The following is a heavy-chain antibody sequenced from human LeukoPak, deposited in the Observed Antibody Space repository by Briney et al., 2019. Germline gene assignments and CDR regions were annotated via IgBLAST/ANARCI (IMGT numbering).Heavy chain of an antibody. CDR1: GGTFSSYA. Sequence: SVKVSCKASGGTFSSYAISWVRQAPGQGLEWMGRIIPILGIANYAQKFQGRVTITADKSTSTAYMELSSLRSEDTAAYYCARGNVWGSYRYEGLGWFDPWGQGTLVTVSS. CDR3: ARGNVWGSYRYEGLGWFDP. V-gene: IGHV1-69*04. J-gene: IGHJ5*02. CDR2: IIPILGIA. D-gene: IGHD3-16*02.